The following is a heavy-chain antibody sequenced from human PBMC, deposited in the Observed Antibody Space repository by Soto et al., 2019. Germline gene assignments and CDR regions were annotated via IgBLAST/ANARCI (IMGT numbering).Heavy chain of an antibody. D-gene: IGHD1-1*01. Sequence: RRLSFAASGFTFISYWMHWVRQAPGEGLVWVSYIKPDGSRTKDADSVKGRFTISRDNARNTLYLRMNSLRAEDTAVYYCARDNNWTYDSWGRGTLVTVSS. CDR2: IKPDGSRT. J-gene: IGHJ4*02. V-gene: IGHV3-74*03. CDR3: ARDNNWTYDS. CDR1: GFTFISYW.